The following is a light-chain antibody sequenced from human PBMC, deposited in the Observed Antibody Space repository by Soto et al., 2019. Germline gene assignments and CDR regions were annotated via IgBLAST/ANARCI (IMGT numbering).Light chain of an antibody. CDR3: QQYGSSSWT. CDR2: GAA. J-gene: IGKJ1*01. Sequence: LSPGXGATLSCRASQSVSSSYLAWHQQKPGQAPRLLIYGAASRATGIPDRFSGSGSGTDFTLTISRLEPEDFAVYYCQQYGSSSWTFGQGTKVDIK. V-gene: IGKV3-20*01. CDR1: QSVSSSY.